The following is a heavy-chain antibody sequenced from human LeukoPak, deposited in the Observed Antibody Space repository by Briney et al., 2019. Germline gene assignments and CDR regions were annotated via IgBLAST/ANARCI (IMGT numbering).Heavy chain of an antibody. CDR3: ARGYCSSTSCPLDY. CDR2: ISGGGGST. CDR1: EFTFSNYA. J-gene: IGHJ4*02. V-gene: IGHV3-23*01. Sequence: GGSLRLSCAASEFTFSNYAMNWVRQAPGKGLEWVSGISGGGGSTYYADSVKGRFTISRDNSKNTLYLQMDSLRAEDTAVYYCARGYCSSTSCPLDYWGQGTLVTVSS. D-gene: IGHD2-2*01.